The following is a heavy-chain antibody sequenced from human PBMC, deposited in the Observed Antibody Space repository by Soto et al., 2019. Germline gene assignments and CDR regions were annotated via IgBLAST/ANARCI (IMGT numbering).Heavy chain of an antibody. Sequence: QVQLVQSGAEVQKPGSSVRVSCKASGGTFSSYAISWVRQAPGQGLEWMGGIIPIFGTANYAQKFQGRVTITADESTSTAYMELSSLRSEDTAVYYCARDPDFDWNFRPYYFDYWGQGTLVTVSS. D-gene: IGHD1-7*01. V-gene: IGHV1-69*01. CDR2: IIPIFGTA. J-gene: IGHJ4*02. CDR3: ARDPDFDWNFRPYYFDY. CDR1: GGTFSSYA.